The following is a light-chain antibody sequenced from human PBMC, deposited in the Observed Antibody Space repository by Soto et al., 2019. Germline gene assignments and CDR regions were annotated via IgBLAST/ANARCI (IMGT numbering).Light chain of an antibody. Sequence: QSVLTQPPSVSGAPGQRVTISCTGSSSNIGAGYDVHWYQQLPGTAPKLLISGDNNRPSGVPDRFSGSKSGTSASLAITGLQDEDEADYYCQSYDSSLSGSRVVFGGGTQVTVL. V-gene: IGLV1-40*01. CDR2: GDN. CDR3: QSYDSSLSGSRVV. J-gene: IGLJ2*01. CDR1: SSNIGAGYD.